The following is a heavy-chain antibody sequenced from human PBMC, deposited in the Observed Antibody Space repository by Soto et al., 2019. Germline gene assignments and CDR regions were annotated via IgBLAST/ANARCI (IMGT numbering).Heavy chain of an antibody. CDR1: GGTFSSYT. J-gene: IGHJ1*01. D-gene: IGHD6-13*01. Sequence: QVQLVQSGAEVKKPGSSVKVSCKASGGTFSSYTISWVRQAPGQGLEWMGRIIPILGIPNYAQKFQGRVTITAAKSPSTAYMELSSLRAEDTAVYSCARAVGSCWDFQHWGQGTLVTVSS. CDR3: ARAVGSCWDFQH. CDR2: IIPILGIP. V-gene: IGHV1-69*02.